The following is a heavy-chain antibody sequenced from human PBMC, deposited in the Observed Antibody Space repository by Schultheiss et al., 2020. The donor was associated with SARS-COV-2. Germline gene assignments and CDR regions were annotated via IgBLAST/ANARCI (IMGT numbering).Heavy chain of an antibody. D-gene: IGHD6-13*01. CDR2: IYYSGST. CDR3: AKDREWAAAVGEPQH. J-gene: IGHJ1*01. V-gene: IGHV4-59*12. Sequence: SETLSLTCAVYGGSFSSYYWSWIRQPPGKGLEWIGYIYYSGSTNYNPSLKSRVTISVDTSKNQFSLKLSSVTAADTAVYYCAKDREWAAAVGEPQHWGQGTLVTVSS. CDR1: GGSFSSYY.